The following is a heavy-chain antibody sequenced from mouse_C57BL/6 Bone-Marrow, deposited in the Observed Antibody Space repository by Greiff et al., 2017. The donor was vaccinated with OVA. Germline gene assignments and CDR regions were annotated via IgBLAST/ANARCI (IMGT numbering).Heavy chain of an antibody. CDR1: GYTLTSYG. D-gene: IGHD4-1*01. V-gene: IGHV1-81*01. Sequence: QVQLKQSGAELARPGASVKLSCKASGYTLTSYGIRWVKQRTGQGLEWIGEIYPRSGNTYSNEKFQGKATVTVDKSSSTAYRKLRSLTSEDSAVYFCALTQYFDVWGTGTTVTVSS. J-gene: IGHJ1*03. CDR3: ALTQYFDV. CDR2: IYPRSGNT.